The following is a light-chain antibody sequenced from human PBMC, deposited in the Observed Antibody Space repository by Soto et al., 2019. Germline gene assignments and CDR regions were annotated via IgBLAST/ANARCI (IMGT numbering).Light chain of an antibody. J-gene: IGKJ1*01. V-gene: IGKV3D-15*01. CDR3: QQYYTWPLT. CDR1: ESVSSN. Sequence: EIVLTQSPGTLSLSPGERATLSCRASESVSSNLAWYQQKPGQAPRLLIYGSSTRATVTPARFSGSGSGTEFTLIINSLQSEDFALYYCQQYYTWPLTFGQGTKVDI. CDR2: GSS.